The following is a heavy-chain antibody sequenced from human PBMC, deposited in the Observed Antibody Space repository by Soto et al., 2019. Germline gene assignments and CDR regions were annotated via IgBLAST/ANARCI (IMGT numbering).Heavy chain of an antibody. CDR2: IYYIGYT. J-gene: IGHJ5*02. CDR1: GGSIRNYY. D-gene: IGHD3-16*01. CDR3: VRDQDFITGDNWFDP. V-gene: IGHV4-59*01. Sequence: SETLSLTCTVSGGSIRNYYWSWVRQPPGKGLEWIGCIYYIGYTNYNPSLKSRVTISVDTSKNQFSLSLSSVTAADTAVYYCVRDQDFITGDNWFDPWGQGTLVTVSS.